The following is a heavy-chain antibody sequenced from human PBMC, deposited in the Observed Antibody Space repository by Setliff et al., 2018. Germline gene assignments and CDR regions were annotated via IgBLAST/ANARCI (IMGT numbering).Heavy chain of an antibody. D-gene: IGHD3-22*01. CDR1: GYTFTSYA. Sequence: ASVKVSCKASGYTFTSYAMHWVRQAPGQRLEWMGWINAGNGNTKYSQKFQGRVTMTRNTSISTAYMELSSLRSEDTAVYYCARDGSNYYDSSGYYVLGFMDVWGQGTTVTVSS. CDR3: ARDGSNYYDSSGYYVLGFMDV. CDR2: INAGNGNT. J-gene: IGHJ6*02. V-gene: IGHV1-3*01.